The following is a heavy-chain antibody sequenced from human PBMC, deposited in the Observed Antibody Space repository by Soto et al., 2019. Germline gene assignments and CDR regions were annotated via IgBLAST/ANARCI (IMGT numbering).Heavy chain of an antibody. D-gene: IGHD6-6*01. CDR3: ARARATDYSSSIFFDY. CDR1: SRTVNRSQ. J-gene: IGHJ4*01. CDR2: TYSAGRT. V-gene: IGHV3-53*01. Sequence: XVSRRGSCAVSSRTVNRSQMSWVRQASGKGLQCVSVTYSAGRTYSANAVKRRFTISSDISENKIFLALNGLTVDDTAVSYCARARATDYSSSIFFDYWGRGTVVTVYS.